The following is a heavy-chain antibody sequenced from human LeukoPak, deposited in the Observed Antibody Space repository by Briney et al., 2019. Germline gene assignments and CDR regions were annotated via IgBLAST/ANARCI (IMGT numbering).Heavy chain of an antibody. CDR1: GFTFSNYW. V-gene: IGHV3-74*01. Sequence: GGSLRLSCAASGFTFSNYWMHWVRQAPGKGLVWVSRINSDGSSTTYADSVKGRFTISRDNAKNTLYLQMNSLRAEDTAVYYCARESGYPIGTPNAFDIWGQGTMVTVSS. CDR2: INSDGSST. CDR3: ARESGYPIGTPNAFDI. J-gene: IGHJ3*02. D-gene: IGHD1-1*01.